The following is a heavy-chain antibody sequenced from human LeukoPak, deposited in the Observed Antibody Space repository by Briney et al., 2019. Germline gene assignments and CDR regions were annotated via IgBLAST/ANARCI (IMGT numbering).Heavy chain of an antibody. CDR1: GGSFSGYY. CDR2: INHSGST. V-gene: IGHV4-34*01. D-gene: IGHD6-19*01. Sequence: PSETLSLTCAVYGGSFSGYYWSWIRPPPGKGLEWIGEINHSGSTNYNPSLKSRVTISVDTSKNQFSLKLSSVTAADTAVYYCASTGQVAGTVDYWGQGTLVTVSS. J-gene: IGHJ4*02. CDR3: ASTGQVAGTVDY.